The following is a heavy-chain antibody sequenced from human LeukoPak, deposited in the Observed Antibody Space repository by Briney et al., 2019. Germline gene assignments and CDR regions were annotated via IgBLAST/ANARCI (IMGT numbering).Heavy chain of an antibody. Sequence: PGGSLRLSCAASGFTFSSYAMSWVRQAPGKGLEWVSAISGSGGSTYYADSVKGRFTISRDNSKNTLDLQMNSLRAEDTAVYYCAKDIWKTQYYFDYWGQGTLVTVSS. J-gene: IGHJ4*02. CDR1: GFTFSSYA. CDR3: AKDIWKTQYYFDY. V-gene: IGHV3-23*01. CDR2: ISGSGGST. D-gene: IGHD1-1*01.